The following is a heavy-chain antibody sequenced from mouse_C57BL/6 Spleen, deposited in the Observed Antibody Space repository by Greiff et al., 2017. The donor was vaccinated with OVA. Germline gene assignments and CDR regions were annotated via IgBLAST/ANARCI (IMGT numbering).Heavy chain of an antibody. Sequence: VQLQQSGPELVKPGASVKISCKASGYAFSSSWMNWVKQRPGKGLEWIGRIYPGDGDTNYNGKFKGKATLTADKSSSTAYMQLSSLTSEDSAVYFCARGATTVVVHWYFDVWGTGTTVTVSS. CDR2: IYPGDGDT. D-gene: IGHD1-1*01. J-gene: IGHJ1*03. CDR3: ARGATTVVVHWYFDV. V-gene: IGHV1-82*01. CDR1: GYAFSSSW.